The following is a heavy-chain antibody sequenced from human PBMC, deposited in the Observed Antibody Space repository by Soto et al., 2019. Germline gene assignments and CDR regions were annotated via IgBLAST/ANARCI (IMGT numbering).Heavy chain of an antibody. CDR1: VFTFSNYV. J-gene: IGHJ4*02. CDR2: ITASGDID. Sequence: EVQLLESGGDLVQPGGSLSLSCAASVFTFSNYVMTWVRQAPGKGLDYVSSITASGDIDAYADSVRGRFTISRDNSKDTLSLQMTNLRVEDTAIYYCAKGSSRESYNWGQGTLVTVS. CDR3: AKGSSRESYN. V-gene: IGHV3-23*01. D-gene: IGHD1-26*01.